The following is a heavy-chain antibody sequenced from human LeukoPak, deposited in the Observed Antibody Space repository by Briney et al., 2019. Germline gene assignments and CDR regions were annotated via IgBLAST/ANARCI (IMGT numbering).Heavy chain of an antibody. D-gene: IGHD3-3*01. CDR3: ARGGGGYDFWSGYYGFPYYYYYMDV. CDR1: GGSFSGYY. CDR2: INHSGST. J-gene: IGHJ6*03. Sequence: SETLSLTCAVSGGSFSGYYWSWIRQPPGKGLEWIGDINHSGSTNYNPSLKSRVTISVDTSKNQFSLKLSSVTAADTAVYYCARGGGGYDFWSGYYGFPYYYYYMDVWGKGTTVTVSS. V-gene: IGHV4-34*01.